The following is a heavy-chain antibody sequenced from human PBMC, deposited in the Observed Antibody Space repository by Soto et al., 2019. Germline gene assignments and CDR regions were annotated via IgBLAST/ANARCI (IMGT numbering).Heavy chain of an antibody. D-gene: IGHD2-2*01. Sequence: GGSLRLSCAASGFTFSSYSMNWVRQAPGKGPEWVSSISSSSSYIYYADSVKGRFTISRDNAKNSLYLQMNSLRAEDTAVFYCARGILGPAAMFGLFDFWGQGTLVTVSS. CDR3: ARGILGPAAMFGLFDF. V-gene: IGHV3-21*04. J-gene: IGHJ4*02. CDR2: ISSSSSYI. CDR1: GFTFSSYS.